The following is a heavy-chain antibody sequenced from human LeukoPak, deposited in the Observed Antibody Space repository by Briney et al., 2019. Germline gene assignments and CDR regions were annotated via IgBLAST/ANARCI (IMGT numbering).Heavy chain of an antibody. CDR3: AKVGSTFYLHL. Sequence: GGSLRLSCAASGFTFSTYAMIWVGQAPGKGLEWVATATASGGRTFYADSVKGRFAISRDDSKDSLYLQMDSLRDEDTAVYYCAKVGSTFYLHLWGQGTLVTVSS. V-gene: IGHV3-23*01. J-gene: IGHJ5*02. D-gene: IGHD1-26*01. CDR2: ATASGGRT. CDR1: GFTFSTYA.